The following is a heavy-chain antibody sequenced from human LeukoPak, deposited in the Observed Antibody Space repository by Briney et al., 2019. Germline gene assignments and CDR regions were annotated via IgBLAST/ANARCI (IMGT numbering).Heavy chain of an antibody. CDR3: ARGVKGYDSSGTYYYYYYMDV. CDR2: ISSSSSYI. V-gene: IGHV3-21*01. Sequence: GGSLRLSCAASGFTFSSYSMNWVRQAPGKGLEWVSSISSSSSYIYYADSVKGRFTISRDNAKNSLYLQMNSLRAEDTAVYFCARGVKGYDSSGTYYYYYYMDVWGKGTTVTVSS. CDR1: GFTFSSYS. J-gene: IGHJ6*03. D-gene: IGHD3-22*01.